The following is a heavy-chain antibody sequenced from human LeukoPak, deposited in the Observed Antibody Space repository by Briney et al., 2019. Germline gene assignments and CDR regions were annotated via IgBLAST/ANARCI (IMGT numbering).Heavy chain of an antibody. Sequence: GGSLRLSCAASGFIVSNNYMSWVRQAPGKGLEWVSVIYSGGSTFYADSVKGRFTISRDNSKNTLYLQMNSLRAEDTAVYYCAREPNYYDSSGPLDYWGQGTLVTVSS. CDR2: IYSGGST. V-gene: IGHV3-66*01. D-gene: IGHD3-22*01. J-gene: IGHJ4*02. CDR1: GFIVSNNY. CDR3: AREPNYYDSSGPLDY.